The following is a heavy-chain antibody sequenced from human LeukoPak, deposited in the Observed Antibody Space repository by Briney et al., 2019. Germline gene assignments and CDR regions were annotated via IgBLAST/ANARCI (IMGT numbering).Heavy chain of an antibody. J-gene: IGHJ6*02. Sequence: GGSLRLSCAASGFTFSNYEMNWVRQAPGKGLEWVSYISSSGSTTYYADSVKGRFTISRDNAKNSLYLQMNSLRAEDTALYYCARSGGWYYYGMDVWGQGTTVTVSS. CDR1: GFTFSNYE. CDR2: ISSSGSTT. V-gene: IGHV3-48*03. D-gene: IGHD6-19*01. CDR3: ARSGGWYYYGMDV.